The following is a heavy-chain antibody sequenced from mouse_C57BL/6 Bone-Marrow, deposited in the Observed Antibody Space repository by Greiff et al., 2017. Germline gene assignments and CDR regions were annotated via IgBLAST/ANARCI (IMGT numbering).Heavy chain of an antibody. Sequence: VQLQQSGPELVKPGASVKLSCKASGYTFTSYGISWVKQRTGQGLEWIGEIYPRSGNTYYNEKFKGKATLTADKSSSTAYMELRSLTSEDSAVYFCARWAVYYDYYFDYWGQGTTLTVSS. D-gene: IGHD2-4*01. J-gene: IGHJ2*01. CDR1: GYTFTSYG. CDR2: IYPRSGNT. V-gene: IGHV1-81*01. CDR3: ARWAVYYDYYFDY.